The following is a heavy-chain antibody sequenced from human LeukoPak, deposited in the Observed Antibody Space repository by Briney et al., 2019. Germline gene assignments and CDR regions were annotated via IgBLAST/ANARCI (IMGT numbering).Heavy chain of an antibody. D-gene: IGHD6-13*01. V-gene: IGHV1-69*13. CDR3: ARGGGIAAAGTIDY. J-gene: IGHJ4*02. Sequence: ASVKVSCKASGGTFSSYAISWVRQAPGQGLEWMGGIIPIFGTANYAQKFQGRVTITADESTSTAYMELSRLRSDDTAVYYCARGGGIAAAGTIDYWGQGTLVTVSS. CDR1: GGTFSSYA. CDR2: IIPIFGTA.